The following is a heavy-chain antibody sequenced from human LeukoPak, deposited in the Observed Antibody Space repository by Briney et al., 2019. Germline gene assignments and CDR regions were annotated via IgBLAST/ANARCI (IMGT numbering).Heavy chain of an antibody. CDR1: GGSISSDS. V-gene: IGHV4-4*07. J-gene: IGHJ4*02. CDR3: ARGTYFSDTYYFDY. D-gene: IGHD3-22*01. CDR2: IYASGTT. Sequence: PSETLSLTCTVSGGSISSDSWNWIRQPAGKGLEWIGRIYASGTTNYNPSLKSRVTMSIDTFKSQFSLQLASVTAADTAVYYCARGTYFSDTYYFDYWGQGTLVTVSS.